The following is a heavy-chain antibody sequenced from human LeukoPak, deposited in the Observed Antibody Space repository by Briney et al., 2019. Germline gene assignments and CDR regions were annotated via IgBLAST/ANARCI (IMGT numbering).Heavy chain of an antibody. V-gene: IGHV1-69*05. CDR1: GGTFSSYA. CDR3: TRPYSSSPGDAFDI. J-gene: IGHJ3*02. CDR2: IIPIFGTA. D-gene: IGHD6-13*01. Sequence: SVTVSCKASGGTFSSYAISWVRQAPGQGLEWMGGIIPIFGTANYAQKFQGRVTITTDESTSTAYMELSSLRSEDTAVYYCTRPYSSSPGDAFDIWGQGTMVTVSS.